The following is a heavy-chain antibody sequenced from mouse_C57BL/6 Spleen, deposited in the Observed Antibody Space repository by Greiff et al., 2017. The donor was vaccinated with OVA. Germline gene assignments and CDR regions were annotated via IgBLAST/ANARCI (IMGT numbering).Heavy chain of an antibody. CDR2: IYPRSGNT. CDR1: GYTFTSYG. CDR3: ARAEKNYDPCAIDY. V-gene: IGHV1-81*01. J-gene: IGHJ4*01. Sequence: QVQLQQSGAELARPGASVKLSCKASGYTFTSYGISWVKQRPGQGLEWIGEIYPRSGNTYYNEKFKGKATLTADKSSSTAYMELRSLTSEDSAVYVCARAEKNYDPCAIDYWGQGTSVTVSS. D-gene: IGHD2-4*01.